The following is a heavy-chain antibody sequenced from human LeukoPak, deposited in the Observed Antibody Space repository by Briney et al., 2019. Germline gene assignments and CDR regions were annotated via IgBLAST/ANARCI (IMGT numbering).Heavy chain of an antibody. CDR1: GYTFTGQY. V-gene: IGHV1-2*02. D-gene: IGHD3-16*01. J-gene: IGHJ4*02. Sequence: ASVQVSCKTSGYTFTGQYLHWVRQAPGQGLEWMGWINPNTGGTNYAQQFQGRITMTRDTSIRSAYMDLSRLTSDDTAVYYCARDNLPHLRLGNYFDSWGQGTLFSVSS. CDR2: INPNTGGT. CDR3: ARDNLPHLRLGNYFDS.